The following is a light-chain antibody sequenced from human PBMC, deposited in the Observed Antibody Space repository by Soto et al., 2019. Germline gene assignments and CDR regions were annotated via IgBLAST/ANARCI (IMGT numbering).Light chain of an antibody. J-gene: IGKJ1*01. Sequence: DIVMTQSPESLAVSLGERATFNCTSSQNLLSSSNNRNYLAWYQQKPGQPPKLLIYWASTRESGVPDRFSGSGSGTEFTLTISSLKPDDFATYYCQQYNSYWTFGQGTKVDIK. V-gene: IGKV4-1*01. CDR2: WAS. CDR3: QQYNSYWT. CDR1: QNLLSSSNNRNY.